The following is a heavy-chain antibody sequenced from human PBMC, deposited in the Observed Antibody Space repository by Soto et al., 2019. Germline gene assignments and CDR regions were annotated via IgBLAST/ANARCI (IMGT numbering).Heavy chain of an antibody. Sequence: QVQLQESGPGLVKPSETLSLTCSVSGGSITSHYCSWFRQPPGKGLEWIGYIHHSGSTSYNPSLNSRVTVLVDTSKSKFSLKVSSVTAADTALYYCARQGFGQLHGLVDVWGPGTTVTVSS. J-gene: IGHJ6*02. V-gene: IGHV4-59*08. CDR3: ARQGFGQLHGLVDV. CDR2: IHHSGST. CDR1: GGSITSHY. D-gene: IGHD3-10*01.